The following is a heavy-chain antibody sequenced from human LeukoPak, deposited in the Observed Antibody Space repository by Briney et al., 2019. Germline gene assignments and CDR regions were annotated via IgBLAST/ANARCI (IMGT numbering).Heavy chain of an antibody. V-gene: IGHV4-34*01. D-gene: IGHD3-10*01. CDR2: ISHSGST. Sequence: PSETLSLTCAVYGGSFSGYYWSWIRQPSGKGLEWIGEISHSGSTNYNPSLKSRVTISVDTSKNQFSLKLSSVTAADTAVYYCARGGYYGSGSTDYWGQGTLVTVPS. CDR3: ARGGYYGSGSTDY. CDR1: GGSFSGYY. J-gene: IGHJ4*02.